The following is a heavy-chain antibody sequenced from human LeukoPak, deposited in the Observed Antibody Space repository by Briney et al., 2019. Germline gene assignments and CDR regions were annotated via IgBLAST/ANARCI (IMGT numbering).Heavy chain of an antibody. CDR3: ARAPVGFCSGGTCKRYFDY. V-gene: IGHV4-30-4*01. CDR1: GGSISSGDYY. Sequence: PSQTLSLTCTVSGGSISSGDYYWSWIRQPPGKGLEWIGYINYSGRSSYNPSLMSRVTMSVDTSENQFSLKLSSVTAADTALYYCARAPVGFCSGGTCKRYFDYWGQGTLVIVSS. D-gene: IGHD2-15*01. CDR2: INYSGRS. J-gene: IGHJ4*02.